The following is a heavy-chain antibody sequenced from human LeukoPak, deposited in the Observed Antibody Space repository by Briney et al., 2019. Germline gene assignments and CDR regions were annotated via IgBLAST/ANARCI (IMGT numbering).Heavy chain of an antibody. CDR3: ARGHYYDSSGYSPFAFDI. D-gene: IGHD3-22*01. Sequence: PSETLSLTCTVSGGSISSSSYYWGWIRQPPGKGLEWIGSIYYSGSTYYNPSLKSRVTISVDTSKNQFSLKLSSVTAADTAVYYCARGHYYDSSGYSPFAFDIWGQGTMVTVSS. CDR2: IYYSGST. CDR1: GGSISSSSYY. J-gene: IGHJ3*02. V-gene: IGHV4-39*07.